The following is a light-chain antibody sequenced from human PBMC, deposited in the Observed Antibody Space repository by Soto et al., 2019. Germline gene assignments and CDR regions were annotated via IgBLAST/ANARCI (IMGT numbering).Light chain of an antibody. V-gene: IGLV2-14*03. J-gene: IGLJ1*01. CDR1: NSDVGGYNY. CDR3: ASYTNIITYV. Sequence: QSALTQPASVSGSPGQSITISCTGTNSDVGGYNYVSWYQQHPGKAPKLLIYDVSSRPSGLSNRFSGSKSGNTASLIISGLQAEDEADYYCASYTNIITYVFGSGTKLTVL. CDR2: DVS.